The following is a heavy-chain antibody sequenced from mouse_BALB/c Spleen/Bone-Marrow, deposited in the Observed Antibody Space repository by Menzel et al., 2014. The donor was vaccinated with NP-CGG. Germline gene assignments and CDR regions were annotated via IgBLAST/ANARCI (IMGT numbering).Heavy chain of an antibody. D-gene: IGHD4-1*02. Sequence: EVNVVESGGGLVKPGGSLKLSCAASGFTFSTYAMSWVRQTPEKRLEWVASISNGGSTYYQDSVKGRFTISRDNARNILYLQMSSLRSEDTAMYYCARAPQLLYYFDYWGQDTTLTVSS. CDR3: ARAPQLLYYFDY. V-gene: IGHV5-6-5*01. J-gene: IGHJ2*01. CDR1: GFTFSTYA. CDR2: ISNGGST.